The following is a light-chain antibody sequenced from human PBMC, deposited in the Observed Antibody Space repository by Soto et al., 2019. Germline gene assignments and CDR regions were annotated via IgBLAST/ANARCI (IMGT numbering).Light chain of an antibody. Sequence: EIVLTQSPGTLSLSPGERATLSCRASQSVSSSYLAWYQQKPGQAPRLLLYGASSRATGIPDRFSGGGSGTDVTLTISRLEPEDFAVYYCQQYGSSPLTFGGGTKVEIK. CDR2: GAS. CDR3: QQYGSSPLT. CDR1: QSVSSSY. J-gene: IGKJ4*01. V-gene: IGKV3-20*01.